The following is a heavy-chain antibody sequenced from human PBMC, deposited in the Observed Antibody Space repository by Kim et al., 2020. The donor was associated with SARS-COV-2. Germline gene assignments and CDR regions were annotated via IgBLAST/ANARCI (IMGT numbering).Heavy chain of an antibody. CDR2: FDPEDGET. Sequence: ASVKVSCKVSGYTLTELSMHWVRQAPGKGLEWMGGFDPEDGETIYAQKFQGRVTMTEDTSTDTAYMELSSLRSEDTAVYYCATIPTVVKPILRYFDWIRGDGGYWGQGTLVTVSS. D-gene: IGHD3-9*01. V-gene: IGHV1-24*01. J-gene: IGHJ4*02. CDR3: ATIPTVVKPILRYFDWIRGDGGY. CDR1: GYTLTELS.